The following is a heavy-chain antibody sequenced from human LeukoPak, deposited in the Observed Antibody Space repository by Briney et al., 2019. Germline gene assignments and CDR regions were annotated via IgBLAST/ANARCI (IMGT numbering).Heavy chain of an antibody. CDR2: IRLDGSNE. CDR1: RFIFSTYG. D-gene: IGHD3-10*01. Sequence: PGGSLRLSCAASRFIFSTYGMHWARQAPGKGLEWVAFIRLDGSNEYYAASVRGRFAISRDNSQNTLHLQMNSLRLEDTAVYYCVKDWGVLPDYTADGFDIWGPGTMVTVSS. V-gene: IGHV3-30*02. CDR3: VKDWGVLPDYTADGFDI. J-gene: IGHJ3*02.